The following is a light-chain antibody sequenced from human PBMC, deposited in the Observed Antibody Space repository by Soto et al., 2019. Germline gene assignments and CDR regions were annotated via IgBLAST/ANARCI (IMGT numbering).Light chain of an antibody. CDR1: QSISSY. V-gene: IGKV1-39*01. CDR3: QQSYNTPWT. CDR2: AAS. J-gene: IGKJ1*01. Sequence: DLPMTQSPSSLSASVGDRVTITCRASQSISSYLNWYQQKPGKAPKLLIHAASILQSGVPSRFSGSRSGTDFTLTISSLQPEDFATYYCQQSYNTPWTFGQGTNVEIK.